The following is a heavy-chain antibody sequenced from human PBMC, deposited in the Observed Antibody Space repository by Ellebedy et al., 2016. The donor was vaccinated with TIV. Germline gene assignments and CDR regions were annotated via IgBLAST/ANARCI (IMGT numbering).Heavy chain of an antibody. CDR2: IYHSGST. CDR3: ATLPSSPHSYYYYTMDV. Sequence: SETLSLTCTVSGYSISSGYYWGWIRQPPGKGLEWIGSIYHSGSTYYNPSLKSRVTISVDTSKNQFSLKLSSVTAADTAVYYCATLPSSPHSYYYYTMDVWGQGTTVTVSS. D-gene: IGHD6-6*01. CDR1: GYSISSGYY. V-gene: IGHV4-38-2*02. J-gene: IGHJ6*02.